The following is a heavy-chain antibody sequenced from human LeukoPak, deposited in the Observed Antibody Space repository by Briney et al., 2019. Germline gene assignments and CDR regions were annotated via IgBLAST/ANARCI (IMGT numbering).Heavy chain of an antibody. D-gene: IGHD6-19*01. V-gene: IGHV4-39*01. CDR3: ARGWPSSGWYGWGFNY. J-gene: IGHJ4*02. Sequence: PSETLSLTCTVSGGSISSSSYYWGWIRQPPGKGLEWIGNVYYSGSTYYNPSLRSRVTISVDTSKNQFSLKLSSVTAADTAVYYCARGWPSSGWYGWGFNYWGQGTLVTVSS. CDR1: GGSISSSSYY. CDR2: VYYSGST.